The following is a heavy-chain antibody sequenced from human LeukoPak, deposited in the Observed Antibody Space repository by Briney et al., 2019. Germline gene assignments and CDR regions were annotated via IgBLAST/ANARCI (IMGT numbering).Heavy chain of an antibody. Sequence: GGSLRLSCAASGFTVSSNYMSWVRQAPGKGLEWVSVIYSGGSTYYADSVKGRFTISRDNSKNTLYLQMNSLRAEDTAVYYCARSVHDYGVALDYWGQGTLVTVSS. CDR3: ARSVHDYGVALDY. D-gene: IGHD4-17*01. V-gene: IGHV3-53*01. CDR1: GFTVSSNY. J-gene: IGHJ4*02. CDR2: IYSGGST.